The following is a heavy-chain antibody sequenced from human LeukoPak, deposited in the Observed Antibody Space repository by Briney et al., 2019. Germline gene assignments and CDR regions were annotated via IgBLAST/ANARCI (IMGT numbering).Heavy chain of an antibody. CDR2: IKQDGSEK. CDR3: ARDRRGYSYGYSRRGMDA. Sequence: PGGSLRLSCAASGFTFSSYWMSWVRQAPGKGLEWVANIKQDGSEKYYVDSVKGRFTISRDNAKNSLYLQMNSLRAEDTAVYYCARDRRGYSYGYSRRGMDAWGQGTTVTVSS. V-gene: IGHV3-7*01. J-gene: IGHJ6*02. CDR1: GFTFSSYW. D-gene: IGHD5-18*01.